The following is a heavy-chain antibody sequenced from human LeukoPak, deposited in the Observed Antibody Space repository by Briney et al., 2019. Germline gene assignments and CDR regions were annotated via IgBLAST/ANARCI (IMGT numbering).Heavy chain of an antibody. J-gene: IGHJ6*03. D-gene: IGHD5-18*01. CDR1: GFTFSSYA. CDR3: AKTNTAMVYYYYYYMDV. V-gene: IGHV3-23*01. Sequence: PGGSLRLSCAASGFTFSSYAMSWVRQAPGKGLKWVSAISGSGGSTYYADSVKGRFTISRDNSRNTLYLQMNSLRAEDTAVYYCAKTNTAMVYYYYYYMDVWGKGTTVTVSS. CDR2: ISGSGGST.